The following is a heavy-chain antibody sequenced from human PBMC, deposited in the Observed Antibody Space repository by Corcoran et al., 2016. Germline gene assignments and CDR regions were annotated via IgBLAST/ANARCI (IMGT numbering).Heavy chain of an antibody. CDR3: ARRYCSGGSCYFDY. CDR2: IYYSGST. D-gene: IGHD2-15*01. CDR1: GGSISSSSYY. V-gene: IGHV4-39*01. J-gene: IGHJ4*02. Sequence: QLQLQESGPGLVKPSETLSLTCTVSGGSISSSSYYWGWIRQPPGKGLEWIGNIYYSGSTYYNSSLKSRVPISADTSKNQFSLKLGSVTAADTAVYYCARRYCSGGSCYFDYWGQGTLVTVSS.